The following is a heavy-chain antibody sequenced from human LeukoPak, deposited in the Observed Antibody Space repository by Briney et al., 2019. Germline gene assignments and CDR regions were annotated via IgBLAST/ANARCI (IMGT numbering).Heavy chain of an antibody. Sequence: GGSLRLSCAASGFTFSSYSMNWVRQASGKGLEWDSSISSSSSYIYYADSVKGRFTISRDNAKNSLYLQMNSLRAEDTAVYYCARSLRSGSFFDYWGQGTLVTVSS. D-gene: IGHD3-10*01. CDR2: ISSSSSYI. CDR3: ARSLRSGSFFDY. J-gene: IGHJ4*02. V-gene: IGHV3-21*01. CDR1: GFTFSSYS.